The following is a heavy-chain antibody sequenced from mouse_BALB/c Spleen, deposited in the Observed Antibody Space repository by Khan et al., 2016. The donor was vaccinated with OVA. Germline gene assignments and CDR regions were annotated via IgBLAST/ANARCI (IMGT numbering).Heavy chain of an antibody. CDR3: ARGNYYGYYFDY. Sequence: EVQLQESGPGLVKPSQSLSLTCTVTGYSITSGYAWNWIRQFPGNKLEWMGYISYSGVTSYTPSLKSRISITRATSKNQFFLQWNSVTTEDTATYYCARGNYYGYYFDYWGQGTTLTVSS. CDR2: ISYSGVT. CDR1: GYSITSGYA. J-gene: IGHJ2*01. D-gene: IGHD1-1*01. V-gene: IGHV3-2*02.